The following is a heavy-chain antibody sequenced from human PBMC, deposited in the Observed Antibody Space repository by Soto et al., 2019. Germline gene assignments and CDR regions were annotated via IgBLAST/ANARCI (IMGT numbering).Heavy chain of an antibody. CDR2: ISSSSSTI. CDR3: ARGLGRDSSWYSEDV. Sequence: PGGSLRLSCAASGFTFSSYSMNWVRQAPGKGLEWVSYISSSSSTIYYADSVKGRFTISRDNAKNSLYLQMNSLRDEDTAVYYCARGLGRDSSWYSEDVWGKGTTVTVSS. J-gene: IGHJ6*04. D-gene: IGHD6-13*01. CDR1: GFTFSSYS. V-gene: IGHV3-48*02.